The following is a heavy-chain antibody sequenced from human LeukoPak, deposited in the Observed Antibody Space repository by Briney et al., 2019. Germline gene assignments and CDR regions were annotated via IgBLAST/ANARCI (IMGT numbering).Heavy chain of an antibody. V-gene: IGHV3-53*01. Sequence: GGSLRLSCAASGFTFSSNHMTWVRQAPGKGLEWVSVIYSGGSTYYADSVKGRFIISRDNSKNTLSLQMNSLRAEDTAVYYCVRDLTWGQGTLVTVSS. CDR2: IYSGGST. CDR3: VRDLT. CDR1: GFTFSSNH. J-gene: IGHJ5*02.